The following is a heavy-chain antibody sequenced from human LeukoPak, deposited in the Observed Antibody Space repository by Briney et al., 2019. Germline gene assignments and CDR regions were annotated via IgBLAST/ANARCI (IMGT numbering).Heavy chain of an antibody. Sequence: PSETLSLTCTVSGGSISSGAYYCSWIRQHPGKGLEWIGYMYYNGNTYYNPSLKSRVTISVDTSKNQFSLKLSSMTAADTAVYHCARTTVVLVVDGFDPWGQGTLVTISS. D-gene: IGHD2-15*01. J-gene: IGHJ5*02. CDR3: ARTTVVLVVDGFDP. CDR2: MYYNGNT. V-gene: IGHV4-31*03. CDR1: GGSISSGAYY.